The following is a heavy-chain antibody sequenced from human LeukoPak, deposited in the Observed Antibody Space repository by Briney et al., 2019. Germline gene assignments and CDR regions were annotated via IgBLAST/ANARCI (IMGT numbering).Heavy chain of an antibody. V-gene: IGHV1-18*01. J-gene: IGHJ4*02. CDR2: ICPYNGNT. D-gene: IGHD6-19*01. Sequence: ASVKVSCKASGCDFTSIGITWVRRAPGQGLEWMGWICPYNGNTRYAQKFQGRVAMTTDTSTTTAYMELKGLRFNDTAVYYCARAGPGSGWYFDYWGQGTLVTVSS. CDR1: GCDFTSIG. CDR3: ARAGPGSGWYFDY.